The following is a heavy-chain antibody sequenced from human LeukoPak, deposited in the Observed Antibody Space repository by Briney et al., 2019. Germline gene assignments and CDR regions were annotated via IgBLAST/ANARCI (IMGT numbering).Heavy chain of an antibody. V-gene: IGHV4-4*09. D-gene: IGHD3-3*01. CDR1: GGSISSYY. Sequence: SETLSLTCTASGGSISSYYWSWIRQPPGKGLEWIGYIYTSGSTNYNPSLKSRVTISVDTYKTQFSLKLSSVTAADTAVYYCARTRIFDWFDPWGQGTLVTVSS. CDR3: ARTRIFDWFDP. CDR2: IYTSGST. J-gene: IGHJ5*02.